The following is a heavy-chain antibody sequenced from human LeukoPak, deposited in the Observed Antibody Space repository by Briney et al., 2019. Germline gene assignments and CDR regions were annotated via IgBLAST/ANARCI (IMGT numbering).Heavy chain of an antibody. J-gene: IGHJ4*02. CDR1: GFTFSSYA. CDR2: ISNRNSYT. V-gene: IGHV3-21*05. D-gene: IGHD4-17*01. CDR3: ARTGDYESFDY. Sequence: GGSLRLSCAASGFTFSSYAMSWVRQAPGKGLEWVSYISNRNSYTSYADSVKGRFTISRDNAKNSLYLQMNSLRAEDTAVYYCARTGDYESFDYWGQGTLVTVSS.